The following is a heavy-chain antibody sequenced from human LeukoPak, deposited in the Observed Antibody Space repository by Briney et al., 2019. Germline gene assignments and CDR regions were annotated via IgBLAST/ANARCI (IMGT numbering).Heavy chain of an antibody. CDR1: GFTFSSYA. CDR3: AKDDGSGSYYIQSAFDI. D-gene: IGHD3-10*01. V-gene: IGHV3-23*01. J-gene: IGHJ3*02. Sequence: GGSLRLSCAASGFTFSSYAMSWVRQAPGKGLEWVSAISGSGGSTYYADSVKSRFTISRDNSKNTLYLQMNSLRAEDTAVYYCAKDDGSGSYYIQSAFDIWGQGTMVTVSS. CDR2: ISGSGGST.